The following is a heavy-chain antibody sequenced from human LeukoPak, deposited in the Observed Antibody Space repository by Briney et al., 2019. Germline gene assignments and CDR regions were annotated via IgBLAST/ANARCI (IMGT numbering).Heavy chain of an antibody. CDR1: GYTFTNFG. J-gene: IGHJ4*02. CDR3: AGAGQGYYYDTSAYYYDY. V-gene: IGHV1-18*01. D-gene: IGHD3-22*01. Sequence: PAASVTVSCKASGYTFTNFGISWVRQAPGQGLEWMGWISAYNGNPTHAQKLQGRLTVTTDTSTSTAYMELRSLTSDDTAVYVCAGAGQGYYYDTSAYYYDYWGQGTLVTVSS. CDR2: ISAYNGNP.